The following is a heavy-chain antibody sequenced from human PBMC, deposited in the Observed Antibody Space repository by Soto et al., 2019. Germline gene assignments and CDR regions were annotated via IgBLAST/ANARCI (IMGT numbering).Heavy chain of an antibody. D-gene: IGHD6-19*01. J-gene: IGHJ4*02. CDR3: ARRGWSGGFDY. CDR2: IYYSGST. V-gene: IGHV4-59*08. Sequence: SETLSLTCTVSGGSISSYYWSWIRQPPGKGLEWIGYIYYSGSTNYNPSLKSRVTISVDTSKNQFSLKLSSVTAADTAVYYCARRGWSGGFDYWGQGTLVTV. CDR1: GGSISSYY.